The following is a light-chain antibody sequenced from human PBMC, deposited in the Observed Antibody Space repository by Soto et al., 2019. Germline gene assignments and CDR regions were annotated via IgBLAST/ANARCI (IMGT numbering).Light chain of an antibody. Sequence: EIVLTQSPATLSLTTGERATLSCRASQSVGSYLAWYQQKPGQAPRLLIYDASNRATGIPARFSGSGSGTDFTLTISSLVPEDFAVYFCQQRSNWLTFGGGTKVEIK. V-gene: IGKV3-11*01. CDR2: DAS. CDR3: QQRSNWLT. J-gene: IGKJ4*01. CDR1: QSVGSY.